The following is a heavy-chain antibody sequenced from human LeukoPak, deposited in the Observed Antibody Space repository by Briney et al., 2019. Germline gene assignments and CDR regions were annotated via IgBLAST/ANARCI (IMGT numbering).Heavy chain of an antibody. Sequence: GGSLRLSCAASGFTFSSYWMSWVRQAPGKGLEWVSVIYSGGSTFYADSVKGRFTISRDNSKNTLYLQMNSLRAEDTAVYYCARDPQPYGPQDFQHWGQGTLVTVSS. CDR1: GFTFSSYW. J-gene: IGHJ1*01. V-gene: IGHV3-53*01. CDR2: IYSGGST. D-gene: IGHD3-10*01. CDR3: ARDPQPYGPQDFQH.